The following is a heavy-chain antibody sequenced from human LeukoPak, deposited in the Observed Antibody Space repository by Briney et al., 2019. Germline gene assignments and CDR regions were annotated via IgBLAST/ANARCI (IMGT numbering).Heavy chain of an antibody. Sequence: GGSLRLSCAASGFTFSSYWMSWVRQAPGKGLEWVANIKQDGSEKYYVDSVKGRFTISRDNAKNSLYLQMNSLRAEDTAVYYCARVGLFHLWFGELLSSANFDYWGQGTLVTVSS. D-gene: IGHD3-10*01. CDR3: ARVGLFHLWFGELLSSANFDY. CDR1: GFTFSSYW. CDR2: IKQDGSEK. V-gene: IGHV3-7*01. J-gene: IGHJ4*02.